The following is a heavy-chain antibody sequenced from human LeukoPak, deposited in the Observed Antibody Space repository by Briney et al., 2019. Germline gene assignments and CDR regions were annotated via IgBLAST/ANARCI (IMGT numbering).Heavy chain of an antibody. CDR1: GFTFSSYW. V-gene: IGHV3-74*01. J-gene: IGHJ5*02. CDR2: IYSDGNST. Sequence: QAGGSLRLSCAASGFTFSSYWMHWVRQVPGKGLVWVSRIYSDGNSTTYADSVMSRFTISRDNAKNSLYLQMNSLRAEDTAVYYCARGTLCSSTSCYEENWFDPWGQGTLVTVSS. CDR3: ARGTLCSSTSCYEENWFDP. D-gene: IGHD2-2*01.